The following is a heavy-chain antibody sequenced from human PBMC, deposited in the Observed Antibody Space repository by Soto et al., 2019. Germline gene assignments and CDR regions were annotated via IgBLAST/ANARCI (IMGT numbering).Heavy chain of an antibody. CDR1: GFTFSSYA. CDR2: ISGSGGST. Sequence: GGSLRLSCAASGFTFSSYAMSWVRQAPGKGLEWVSAISGSGGSTYYADSVKGRFTISRDNSKNTLYLQMNGLRAEDTAVYYCAKTHCSSTSCLSFVNYWGQGTLVTVSS. D-gene: IGHD2-2*01. CDR3: AKTHCSSTSCLSFVNY. J-gene: IGHJ4*02. V-gene: IGHV3-23*01.